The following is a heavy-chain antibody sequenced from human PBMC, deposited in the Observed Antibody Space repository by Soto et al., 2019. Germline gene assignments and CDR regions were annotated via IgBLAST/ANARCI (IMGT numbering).Heavy chain of an antibody. CDR1: GYTFTSYG. D-gene: IGHD3-16*02. CDR3: ARDLAMITFGGVIVTRAPGDY. J-gene: IGHJ4*02. V-gene: IGHV1-18*01. CDR2: ISAYNGNT. Sequence: ASVKVSCKASGYTFTSYGISWVRQAPGQGLEWMGWISAYNGNTNYAQKLQGRVTMTTDTSTSTAYMELRSLRSDDTAVYYCARDLAMITFGGVIVTRAPGDYWGQGTLVTVSS.